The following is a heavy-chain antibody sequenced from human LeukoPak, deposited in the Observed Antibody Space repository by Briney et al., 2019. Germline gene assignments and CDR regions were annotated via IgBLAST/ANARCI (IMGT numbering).Heavy chain of an antibody. D-gene: IGHD3-22*01. CDR2: IRSNSDGGTI. CDR3: ATDFYDST. CDR1: GFTFSNAW. V-gene: IGHV3-15*07. J-gene: IGHJ5*02. Sequence: GGSLRLSCATSGFTFSNAWMNWVRQAPGKGLEWVGRIRSNSDGGTIDYAAPVKGRFTLSRDDSKTTLYLQMNSLQTEDTAVYYCATDFYDSTLGQGTLVTVSS.